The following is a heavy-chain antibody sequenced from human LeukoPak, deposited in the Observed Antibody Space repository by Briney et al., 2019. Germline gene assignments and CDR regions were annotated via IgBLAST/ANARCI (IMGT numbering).Heavy chain of an antibody. CDR3: ATDQAAIVGATIDYYYYGMDV. CDR1: GYTLTELS. V-gene: IGHV1-24*01. J-gene: IGHJ6*02. D-gene: IGHD1-26*01. Sequence: GASVKVSCKVSGYTLTELSMHWVRQAPGKGLEWMGGFDPEDGETTYAQKFQGRVTMTEDTSTDTAYMELSSLRSEDTAVYYCATDQAAIVGATIDYYYYGMDVWGQGTTVTASS. CDR2: FDPEDGET.